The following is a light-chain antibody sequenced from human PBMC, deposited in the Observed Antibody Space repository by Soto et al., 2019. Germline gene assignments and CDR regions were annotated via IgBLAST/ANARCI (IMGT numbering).Light chain of an antibody. J-gene: IGLJ2*01. V-gene: IGLV2-14*01. Sequence: ALTQPASVSGSPGQSITISCTGTSSDVGGYNYVSWYQQHPGKAPKLMIYDVSNRPSGVSNRFSGSKSGNTASLTISGLQAEDEADYYCSSYTSSSTSCVVFGGGTKLTVL. CDR3: SSYTSSSTSCVV. CDR2: DVS. CDR1: SSDVGGYNY.